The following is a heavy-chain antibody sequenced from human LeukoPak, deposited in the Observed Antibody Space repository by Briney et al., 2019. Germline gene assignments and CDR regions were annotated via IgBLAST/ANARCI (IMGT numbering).Heavy chain of an antibody. Sequence: GGSLRLSCAASGSTFSTYAMHWVRQAPGKGLEYVSAISSNGGSTYYANSVKGRFTISRDNSKNTLYLQMGSLRGEDMAVYYCAKGSYSWNYGWFDPWGQGTLVTVSS. V-gene: IGHV3-64*01. CDR3: AKGSYSWNYGWFDP. D-gene: IGHD1-7*01. CDR1: GSTFSTYA. CDR2: ISSNGGST. J-gene: IGHJ5*02.